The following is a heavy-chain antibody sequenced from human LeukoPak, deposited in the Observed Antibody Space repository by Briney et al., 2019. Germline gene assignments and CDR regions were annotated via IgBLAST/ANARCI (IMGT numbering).Heavy chain of an antibody. CDR2: IYSGGTT. Sequence: GGSLRLSCVASGFTVNGNYMSWVRQAPGKGREGGSVIYSGGTTYYADSVKGRFTISRDNSKNTLYLQMNSLRAEDTAVYYCARVGHYGSGSCFESWGQGTLVTVSS. D-gene: IGHD3-10*01. CDR1: GFTVNGNY. CDR3: ARVGHYGSGSCFES. J-gene: IGHJ4*02. V-gene: IGHV3-53*01.